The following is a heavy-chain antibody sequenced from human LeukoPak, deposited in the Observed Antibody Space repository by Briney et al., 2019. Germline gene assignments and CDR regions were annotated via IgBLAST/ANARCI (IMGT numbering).Heavy chain of an antibody. J-gene: IGHJ4*02. D-gene: IGHD3-10*01. CDR1: GFTFSSYA. V-gene: IGHV3-23*01. CDR3: AKGPIWFGELSLFDY. Sequence: GGSLRLSCAASGFTFSSYAMSWVRQAPGKGLEWVSAISGSGGSTYYADSVKGRFTISRDNSKNTLYLQMNSLRAEDTAVYYCAKGPIWFGELSLFDYWGQGTLVTVSS. CDR2: ISGSGGST.